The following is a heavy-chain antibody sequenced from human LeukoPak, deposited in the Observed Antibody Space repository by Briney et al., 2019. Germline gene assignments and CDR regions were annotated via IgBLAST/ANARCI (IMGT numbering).Heavy chain of an antibody. Sequence: PGESLRLSCVGSGFTFSCYSMNWVRQAPGKGLEWVSYITRTSGTIYYADSVEGRFTISRDNARNSLYLQMNSLRAEDTAVYYCVRDPNALDYWGQGTLVTVSS. CDR3: VRDPNALDY. CDR1: GFTFSCYS. CDR2: ITRTSGTI. V-gene: IGHV3-48*01. J-gene: IGHJ4*02.